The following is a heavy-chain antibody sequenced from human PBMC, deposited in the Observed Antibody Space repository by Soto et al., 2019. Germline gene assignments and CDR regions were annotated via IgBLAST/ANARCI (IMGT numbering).Heavy chain of an antibody. CDR3: TVSPGYYYYYGMDV. CDR2: IRSETYGGTT. D-gene: IGHD6-6*01. CDR1: GFTFGDYA. J-gene: IGHJ6*02. V-gene: IGHV3-49*04. Sequence: GSLRLSCTASGFTFGDYAVSWVRQAPGKGLEWVTFIRSETYGGTTEYAASVKGRFTISRDDSKSIAYLQMNSLKTEDTAVYYCTVSPGYYYYYGMDVWGQGTTVT.